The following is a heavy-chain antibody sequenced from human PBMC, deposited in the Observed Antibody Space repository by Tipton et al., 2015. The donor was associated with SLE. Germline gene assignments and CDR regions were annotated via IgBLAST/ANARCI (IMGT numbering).Heavy chain of an antibody. D-gene: IGHD6-19*01. CDR3: ALIAVADTGDY. V-gene: IGHV1-18*01. Sequence: QSGAEVKKPGASVKVSCKASGYTFTSYGISWVRQAPGQGLEWMGWISAYNGNTNYAQKLQGRVTITRNTSISTAYMELSSLRSEDTAVYYCALIAVADTGDYWGQGTLVTVSS. CDR2: ISAYNGNT. J-gene: IGHJ4*02. CDR1: GYTFTSYG.